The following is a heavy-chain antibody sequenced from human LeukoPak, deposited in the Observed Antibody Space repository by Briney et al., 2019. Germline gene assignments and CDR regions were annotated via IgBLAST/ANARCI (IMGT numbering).Heavy chain of an antibody. D-gene: IGHD2-2*01. CDR2: IYSGGST. CDR1: GFTVSSNY. V-gene: IGHV3-53*01. J-gene: IGHJ6*03. Sequence: PGGSLRLSCAASGFTVSSNYMSWVRQAPGKGLEWVSVIYSGGSTYYADSVKGRFTISRDNSKNTLYLQMNSLRAEDTAVYYCARDGSRVVPAANGNNYYYYYMDVWGKGTTVTVSS. CDR3: ARDGSRVVPAANGNNYYYYYMDV.